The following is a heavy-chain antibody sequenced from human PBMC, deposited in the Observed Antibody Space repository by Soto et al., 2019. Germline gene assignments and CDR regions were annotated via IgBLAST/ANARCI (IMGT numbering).Heavy chain of an antibody. V-gene: IGHV3-33*01. Sequence: GSLRLSCAASGFTFSSYGMHWVRQAPGKGLEWVAVIWYDGSNKYYADSVKGRFTISRDNSKNTLYLQMNSLRAEDTAVYYCARDSVEYSSSAHPVDYWGQGTLVTVSS. CDR3: ARDSVEYSSSAHPVDY. CDR2: IWYDGSNK. J-gene: IGHJ4*02. CDR1: GFTFSSYG. D-gene: IGHD6-6*01.